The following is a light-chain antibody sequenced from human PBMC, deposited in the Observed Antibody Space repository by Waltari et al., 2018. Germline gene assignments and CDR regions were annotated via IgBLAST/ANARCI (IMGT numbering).Light chain of an antibody. CDR2: GG. CDR3: CSYAGSGPWV. J-gene: IGLJ3*02. CDR1: ASDVGTYKS. Sequence: QSALPLLASVSGFPGLSVTSSCPETASDVGTYKSVSWYQQHPGKAPKPILYGGSSRFSGSKSGNTASLTISGLQAEDEAHYYCCSYAGSGPWVFGGGTKLTVL. V-gene: IGLV2-23*01.